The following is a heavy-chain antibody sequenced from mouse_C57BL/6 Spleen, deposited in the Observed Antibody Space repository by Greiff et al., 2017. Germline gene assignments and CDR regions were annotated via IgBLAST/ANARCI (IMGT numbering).Heavy chain of an antibody. CDR1: GYTFTSYW. D-gene: IGHD4-1*01. Sequence: QVQLQQPGAELVMPGASVKLSCKASGYTFTSYWMHWVKQRPGQGLEWIGEIDPSDSYTNYNQKFKGKSTLTVDKSSSTAYMQLSSLTSEDSAVYYCARNWAYFDYWGQGSTLTVSS. CDR3: ARNWAYFDY. V-gene: IGHV1-69*01. CDR2: IDPSDSYT. J-gene: IGHJ2*01.